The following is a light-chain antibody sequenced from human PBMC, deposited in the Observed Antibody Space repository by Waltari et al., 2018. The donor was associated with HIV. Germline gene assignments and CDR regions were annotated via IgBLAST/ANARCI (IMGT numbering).Light chain of an antibody. V-gene: IGLV3-19*01. CDR3: SGRDSGGNHFVV. Sequence: SSELTHDPAVSVALGQPVRITCQGDSLRSYYASWYQQEPGQAPVLVIYGKNNRPSGIQDRVAGASSGRTACCTIAGAEAEDEDDYYCSGRDSGGNHFVVFGGGTKLTVL. J-gene: IGLJ2*01. CDR1: SLRSYY. CDR2: GKN.